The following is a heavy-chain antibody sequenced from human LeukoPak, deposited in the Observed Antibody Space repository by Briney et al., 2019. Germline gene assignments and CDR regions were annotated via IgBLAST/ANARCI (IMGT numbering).Heavy chain of an antibody. J-gene: IGHJ4*02. CDR1: GFTFSSHW. CDR3: ARDRAMDDY. CDR2: IKQDGSEK. D-gene: IGHD3-10*01. V-gene: IGHV3-7*01. Sequence: GGSLRLSCAASGFTFSSHWMNWVRQAPGKGLEWVANIKQDGSEKYYVDSVKGRFTISRDNAKNSLYLQMNSLRAEDTAVYYCARDRAMDDYWGQGTLVTVSS.